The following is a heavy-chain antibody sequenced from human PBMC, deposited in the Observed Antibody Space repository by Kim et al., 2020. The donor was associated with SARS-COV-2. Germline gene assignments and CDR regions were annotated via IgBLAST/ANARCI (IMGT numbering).Heavy chain of an antibody. CDR2: IWYDGSNK. CDR3: AKGAHGELLLFDY. V-gene: IGHV3-33*06. Sequence: GGSLRLSCAASGFTFSSYGMHWVRQAPGKGLEWVAVIWYDGSNKYYADSVKGRFTISRDNSKNTLYLQMNSLRAEDTAVYYCAKGAHGELLLFDYWGQGTLVTVSS. J-gene: IGHJ4*02. CDR1: GFTFSSYG. D-gene: IGHD1-26*01.